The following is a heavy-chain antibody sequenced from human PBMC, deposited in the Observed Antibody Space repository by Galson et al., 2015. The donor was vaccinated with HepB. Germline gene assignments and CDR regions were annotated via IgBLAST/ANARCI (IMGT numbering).Heavy chain of an antibody. D-gene: IGHD1-14*01. Sequence: SVKVSCKVSGYTLTELSMHWVRQAPGKGLEWMGGFDPEDGETIYAQKFQGRVTMTEDTSTDTAYMELSSLRSEDTAVYYCATALLSTERFDPWGQGTLVTVSS. J-gene: IGHJ5*02. CDR3: ATALLSTERFDP. CDR1: GYTLTELS. V-gene: IGHV1-24*01. CDR2: FDPEDGET.